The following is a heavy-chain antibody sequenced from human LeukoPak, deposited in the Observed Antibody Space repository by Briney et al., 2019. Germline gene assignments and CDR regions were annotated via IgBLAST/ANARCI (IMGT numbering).Heavy chain of an antibody. V-gene: IGHV1-2*02. CDR3: ARRYSSGWRPFDY. CDR1: GYTFTGYY. Sequence: GASVKVSCKASGYTFTGYYMHWVRQAPGQGLEWMGWINPNSGGTNYAQKFQGRVTMTRDTSISTAYMELSRLRSDDTAVYYCARRYSSGWRPFDYWGQGTLVTVSS. CDR2: INPNSGGT. D-gene: IGHD6-19*01. J-gene: IGHJ4*02.